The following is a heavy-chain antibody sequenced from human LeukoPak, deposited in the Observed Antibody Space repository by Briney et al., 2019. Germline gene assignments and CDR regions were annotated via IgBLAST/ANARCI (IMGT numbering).Heavy chain of an antibody. CDR3: ATGRWISGSYHNFDY. CDR1: GGSISTYY. CDR2: INYSGTT. D-gene: IGHD1-26*01. Sequence: SETLSLTRTVSGGSISTYYWGWIRQPPGKGLEWIATINYSGTTHYNPSLKSRVTISADTSNNRFSLEVNSVTAADTAVFYCATGRWISGSYHNFDYWGQGTLVTVSS. V-gene: IGHV4-39*07. J-gene: IGHJ4*02.